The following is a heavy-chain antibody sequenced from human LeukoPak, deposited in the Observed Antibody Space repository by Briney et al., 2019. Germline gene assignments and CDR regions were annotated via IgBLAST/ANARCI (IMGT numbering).Heavy chain of an antibody. J-gene: IGHJ6*02. CDR3: ARGLWALDV. Sequence: GGSLRLSCAASGFTFSSFGVHWVRQAPGKGLEWVAVISYDGSNKYYADSVKGRFTISRDSSKNTVYLQMNRLRAEDTAVYYCARGLWALDVWGQGTTVTVSS. CDR2: ISYDGSNK. CDR1: GFTFSSFG. V-gene: IGHV3-30*03. D-gene: IGHD7-27*01.